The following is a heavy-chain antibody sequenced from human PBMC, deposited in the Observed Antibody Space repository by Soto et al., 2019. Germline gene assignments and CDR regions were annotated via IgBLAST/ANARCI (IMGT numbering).Heavy chain of an antibody. CDR2: IHPNRGGT. CDR1: GYTFTGYY. J-gene: IGHJ4*02. CDR3: ARLKNDFYFHR. Sequence: QVQLVQSGAEVKKPGASVKVSCKASGYTFTGYYLHWVRQAPGQALEWMGRIHPNRGGTNYAQRFQGRVTMTRDTSITTVYMELSRLTSGDTAVHFCARLKNDFYFHRWGQGSLVTVSS. D-gene: IGHD1-1*01. V-gene: IGHV1-2*06.